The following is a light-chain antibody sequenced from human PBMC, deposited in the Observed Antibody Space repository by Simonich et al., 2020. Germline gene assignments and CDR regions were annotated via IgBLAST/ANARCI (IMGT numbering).Light chain of an antibody. CDR3: QQYYSTPYT. J-gene: IGKJ2*01. V-gene: IGKV4-1*01. Sequence: DIVMTQSPDSLAVSLGERATINCKSSKRVLYSSNNKNYLAWYQQKPGQPPKLLIYWASTRESGVPDRFSGRGSGTDFTLTISSLQAEDVAVYYCQQYYSTPYTFGQGTKLEIK. CDR1: KRVLYSSNNKNY. CDR2: WAS.